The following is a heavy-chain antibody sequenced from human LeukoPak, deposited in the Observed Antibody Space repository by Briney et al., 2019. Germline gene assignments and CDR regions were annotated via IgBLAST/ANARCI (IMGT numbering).Heavy chain of an antibody. Sequence: VASVKVSCKVSGYTITELSMHWVRQAPRKGHEWMGMSSGYNGNTNYAQKLQGRVTMTTDTSTSTPYMELRSLRSAAAAAYYYARGYPAIPIFGVVITRGLNWFDPWGQGTLVTVSS. CDR3: ARGYPAIPIFGVVITRGLNWFDP. D-gene: IGHD3-3*01. J-gene: IGHJ5*02. V-gene: IGHV1-18*01. CDR2: SSGYNGNT. CDR1: GYTITELS.